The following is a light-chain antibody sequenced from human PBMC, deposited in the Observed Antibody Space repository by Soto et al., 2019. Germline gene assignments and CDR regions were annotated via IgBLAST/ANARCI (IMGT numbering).Light chain of an antibody. J-gene: IGKJ1*01. V-gene: IGKV4-1*01. CDR1: QSVLYSSNNKNY. CDR2: WAS. Sequence: DIVMTQSADSLALSLCESATINCKSSQSVLYSSNNKNYLAWYQQKPGQPPKLLIYWASTRESGVPDRFSGSGSGTDFTLTISSLQTEDVAVYYCQQYYTTPRTFGHGTKVDIK. CDR3: QQYYTTPRT.